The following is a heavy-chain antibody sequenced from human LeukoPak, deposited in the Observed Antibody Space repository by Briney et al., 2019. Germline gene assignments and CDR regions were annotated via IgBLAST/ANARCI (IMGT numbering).Heavy chain of an antibody. CDR1: GFTFSSYG. D-gene: IGHD3-3*01. Sequence: GRSLRLSCAASGFTFSSYGMHWVRQAPGKGLEWVAVIWYDGSNKYYADSVKGRFTISRDNSENTLYLQMNSLRAEDTAVYYCARDRVANFFDYWGQGTLVTVSS. J-gene: IGHJ4*02. CDR2: IWYDGSNK. V-gene: IGHV3-33*01. CDR3: ARDRVANFFDY.